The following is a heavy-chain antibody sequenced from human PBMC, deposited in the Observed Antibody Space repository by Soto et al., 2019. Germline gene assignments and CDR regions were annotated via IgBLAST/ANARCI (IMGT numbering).Heavy chain of an antibody. D-gene: IGHD6-13*01. CDR1: GVSIISGDYY. Sequence: PLETLSLTCTVSGVSIISGDYYLSWIRKPPGKGLEWIGYIYYSGSTYYNPSLKSRVTISVDTSKNQFSLKLSSVTAADTAVYYCARERPDGSRLDPWGQGTLVTVSS. CDR2: IYYSGST. J-gene: IGHJ5*02. CDR3: ARERPDGSRLDP. V-gene: IGHV4-30-4*01.